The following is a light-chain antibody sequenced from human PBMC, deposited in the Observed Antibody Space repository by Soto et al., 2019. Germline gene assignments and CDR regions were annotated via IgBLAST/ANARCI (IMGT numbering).Light chain of an antibody. Sequence: QPVLTQPPSVSGAPGQRVTISCTGSSSNIGAGRAVHWYQQLPGTAPKLLIHSNNNRPSGVPDRFSGSKSGTSASLAIAGLQADDEADYYCQSYDPTLRTSLFGGGTKLTVL. CDR1: SSNIGAGRA. V-gene: IGLV1-40*01. CDR3: QSYDPTLRTSL. CDR2: SNN. J-gene: IGLJ2*01.